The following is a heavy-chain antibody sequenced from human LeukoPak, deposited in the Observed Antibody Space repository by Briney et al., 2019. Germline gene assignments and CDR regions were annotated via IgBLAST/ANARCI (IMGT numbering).Heavy chain of an antibody. CDR1: GGSISNYY. J-gene: IGHJ3*02. V-gene: IGHV4-59*01. CDR3: ARDLVTVTKGFDI. CDR2: ILYRGIS. D-gene: IGHD4-17*01. Sequence: SETLSLTCAVSGGSISNYYWSWIRQPPGKGLEWIGHILYRGISNYNPSLKSRVTISVDTSNNQISLRLTSVTAADTAVYYCARDLVTVTKGFDIWGQGTMVTVSS.